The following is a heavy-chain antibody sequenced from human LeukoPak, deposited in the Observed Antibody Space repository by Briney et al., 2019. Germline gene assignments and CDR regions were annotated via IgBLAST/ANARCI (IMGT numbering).Heavy chain of an antibody. V-gene: IGHV1-8*03. CDR2: MNPNSGNT. D-gene: IGHD6-19*01. J-gene: IGHJ4*02. CDR3: ARGPYSSGWYDY. CDR1: GYTFTGYY. Sequence: ASVKVSCKASGYTFTGYYMHWVRQAPGQGLKWMGWMNPNSGNTGYAQKFQGRVTITRNTSISTAYMELSSLRSEDTAVYYCARGPYSSGWYDYWGQGTLVTVSS.